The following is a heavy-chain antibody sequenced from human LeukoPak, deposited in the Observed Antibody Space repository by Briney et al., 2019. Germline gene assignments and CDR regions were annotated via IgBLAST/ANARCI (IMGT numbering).Heavy chain of an antibody. CDR3: TRVGYGMDV. CDR1: GFTFRNYW. V-gene: IGHV3-74*01. CDR2: INSDGSIT. J-gene: IGHJ6*02. D-gene: IGHD2-15*01. Sequence: GGSLRLSCAASGFTFRNYWIHWVRQAPGEGLVWVSRINSDGSITNYADSVKGRFTISRDNAKNTLYLQMNSLRAEDTAVYYCTRVGYGMDVWGQGTTVTVSS.